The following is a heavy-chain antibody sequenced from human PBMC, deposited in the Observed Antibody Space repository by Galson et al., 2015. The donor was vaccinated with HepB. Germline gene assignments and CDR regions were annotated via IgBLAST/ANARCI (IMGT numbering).Heavy chain of an antibody. Sequence: SLRLSCAASGFTFRTYNMNWVRQAPGKGLEWVSTISSSTSYIYYADSVKGRFTISRDNAQNAVYLQMNRLRAEDTAVYYCARGTLVRGIIIDSWGQGTLVSVSS. D-gene: IGHD3-10*01. J-gene: IGHJ4*02. CDR1: GFTFRTYN. CDR2: ISSSTSYI. V-gene: IGHV3-21*01. CDR3: ARGTLVRGIIIDS.